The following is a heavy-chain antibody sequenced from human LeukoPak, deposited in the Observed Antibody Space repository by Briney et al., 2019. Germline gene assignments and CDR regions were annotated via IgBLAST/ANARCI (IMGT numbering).Heavy chain of an antibody. CDR3: AREKRDYGNNAALGY. CDR2: FYSGRST. CDR1: GLTLSRNY. D-gene: IGHD4-17*01. Sequence: GGSLRLSCAASGLTLSRNYMSYLPAAPGGGVEWGSVFYSGRSTYSADSVKGRFSLSRVHYKNTLYLLMNNLRAEDRAVYYCAREKRDYGNNAALGYWGQGTLGTGSS. V-gene: IGHV3-53*01. J-gene: IGHJ4*01.